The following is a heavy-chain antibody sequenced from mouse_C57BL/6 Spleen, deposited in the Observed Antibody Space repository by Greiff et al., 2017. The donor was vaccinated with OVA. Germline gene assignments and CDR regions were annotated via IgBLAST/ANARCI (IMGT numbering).Heavy chain of an antibody. J-gene: IGHJ2*01. D-gene: IGHD1-2*01. CDR1: GFTFTDYY. Sequence: EVKVVESGGGLVQPGGSLSLSCAASGFTFTDYYMSWVRQPPGKALEWLGFIRNKANGYTTEYSASVKGRFTISRDNSQSILYLQMNALRAEDSATYYCASHYGLYYFDYWGQGTTLTVSS. CDR2: IRNKANGYTT. CDR3: ASHYGLYYFDY. V-gene: IGHV7-3*01.